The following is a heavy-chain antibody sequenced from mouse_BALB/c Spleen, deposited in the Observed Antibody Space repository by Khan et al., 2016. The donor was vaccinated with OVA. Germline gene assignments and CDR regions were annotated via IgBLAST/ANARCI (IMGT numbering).Heavy chain of an antibody. V-gene: IGHV5-17*02. Sequence: EVQLVESGGGLVQPGGSRKLSCAASGFTFSRFGMHWVRQPPEKGLEWVAYISSGSSTIYYADTLKGRSTITRDHSLNTLFLQMNSLRSEDTAMYYCARDSNFDYWGQGTARTVAA. CDR3: ARDSNFDY. CDR2: ISSGSSTI. J-gene: IGHJ2*01. CDR1: GFTFSRFG.